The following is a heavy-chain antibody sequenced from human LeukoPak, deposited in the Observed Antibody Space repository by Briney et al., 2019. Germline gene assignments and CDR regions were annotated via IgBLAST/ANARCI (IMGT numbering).Heavy chain of an antibody. Sequence: GGSLRLSCAASGFTFSSYWMSWVRQAPGKGLEWVSAISGSGGSTYYADSVKGRFTISRDNSKNTLYLQMNSLRAEDTAVYYCARLAAGNSGPLDYWGQGTLVTVSS. CDR3: ARLAAGNSGPLDY. CDR2: ISGSGGST. V-gene: IGHV3-23*01. D-gene: IGHD6-13*01. CDR1: GFTFSSYW. J-gene: IGHJ4*02.